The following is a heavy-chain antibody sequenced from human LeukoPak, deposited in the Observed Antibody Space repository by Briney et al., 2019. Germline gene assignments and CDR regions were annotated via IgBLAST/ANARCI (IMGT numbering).Heavy chain of an antibody. CDR1: GFTFSSYS. CDR2: ISSSSSYI. V-gene: IGHV3-21*01. CDR3: ASCLYSSSWSPGDY. D-gene: IGHD6-13*01. Sequence: KPGGFLRLSCAASGFTFSSYSMNWVRQAPGKGLEWVSSISSSSSYIYYADSVKGRSTISRDNAKNSLYLQMNSLRAEDTAVYYCASCLYSSSWSPGDYWGQGTLVTVSS. J-gene: IGHJ4*02.